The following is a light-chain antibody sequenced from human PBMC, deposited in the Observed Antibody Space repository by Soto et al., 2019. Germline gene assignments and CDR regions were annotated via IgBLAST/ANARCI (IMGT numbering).Light chain of an antibody. Sequence: EILMTQSPATVSVSPGGRATLSCMASQPIASNVAWYQQRPGQPPRLLIFGASTRASDVPDGFTGSGSGTQFTLTIASLHSEDFAVYFCQQYNNWPYTFGQGTKVDI. CDR3: QQYNNWPYT. CDR1: QPIASN. J-gene: IGKJ2*01. CDR2: GAS. V-gene: IGKV3-15*01.